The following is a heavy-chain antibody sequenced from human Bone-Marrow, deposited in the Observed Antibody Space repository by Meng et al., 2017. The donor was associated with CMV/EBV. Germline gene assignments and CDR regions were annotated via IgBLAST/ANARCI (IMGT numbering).Heavy chain of an antibody. CDR1: SFCGYY. Sequence: SFCGYYWSCIRQPPGKGLHWIGAINHSGSTNSNPSLKSRVTISVATSKNQFSLKLSSVTAAATAVSYCSRGDYVLGSSRYGGFWFDPWGQGTLVTVSS. CDR3: SRGDYVLGSSRYGGFWFDP. CDR2: INHSGST. D-gene: IGHD3-16*02. V-gene: IGHV4-34*01. J-gene: IGHJ5*02.